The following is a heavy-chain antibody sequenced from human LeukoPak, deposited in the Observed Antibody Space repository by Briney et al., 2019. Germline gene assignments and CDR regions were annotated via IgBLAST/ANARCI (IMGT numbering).Heavy chain of an antibody. Sequence: KSSETLSLTCAVYGGSFSGYYWSWIRQPPGKGLEWIGEINHSGSTNYNPSLKSRVTISVDTSKNQFSLKLSSVTAADTAVYYCARRRLITSAFDPWGQGTLVTVSS. CDR3: ARRRLITSAFDP. CDR1: GGSFSGYY. V-gene: IGHV4-34*01. CDR2: INHSGST. J-gene: IGHJ5*01. D-gene: IGHD3-16*01.